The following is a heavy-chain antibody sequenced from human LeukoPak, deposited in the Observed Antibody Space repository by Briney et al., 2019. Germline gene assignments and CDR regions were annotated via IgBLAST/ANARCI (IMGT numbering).Heavy chain of an antibody. D-gene: IGHD1-26*01. CDR1: GFTSSDHY. CDR3: ARARRGSYPSSDY. Sequence: GGSLRPSCAASGFTSSDHYIDWVRQAPGKGLEWVGRTRNKANSYTTEYAASVKGRFTISRDDLKNSLFLQMNSLMTEDTAVYYCARARRGSYPSSDYWGQGTLVTVSS. J-gene: IGHJ4*02. V-gene: IGHV3-72*01. CDR2: TRNKANSYTT.